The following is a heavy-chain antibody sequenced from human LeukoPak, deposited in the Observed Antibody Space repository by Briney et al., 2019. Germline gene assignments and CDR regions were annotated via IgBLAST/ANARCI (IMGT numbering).Heavy chain of an antibody. CDR2: ISGSGGST. Sequence: GGSLRLSCAASGFTFNNYAMNWVRQAPGEGLEWVSAISGSGGSTYYADSVKGRFTISRDNSRNTLYLQMNSLRAEDTAIYYCAKDYVVVVTVPNFDNWGQGTLVTVSS. V-gene: IGHV3-23*01. CDR1: GFTFNNYA. J-gene: IGHJ4*02. D-gene: IGHD2-21*02. CDR3: AKDYVVVVTVPNFDN.